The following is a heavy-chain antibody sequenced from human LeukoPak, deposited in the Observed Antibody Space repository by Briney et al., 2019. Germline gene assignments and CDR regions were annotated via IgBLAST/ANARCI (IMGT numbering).Heavy chain of an antibody. V-gene: IGHV2-5*02. CDR2: IYWDDDK. CDR3: AHSTKYYYDSSGYYYSY. Sequence: GPTLVNPTQTLTLTCTFSGFSLSTSGVGVGWIRQPPGKALEWLALIYWDDDKHYSPSLQSRLTITQDTSKKQVVLTMTNMDPVDTATYYCAHSTKYYYDSSGYYYSYWGQGTLVTVSS. D-gene: IGHD3-22*01. CDR1: GFSLSTSGVG. J-gene: IGHJ4*02.